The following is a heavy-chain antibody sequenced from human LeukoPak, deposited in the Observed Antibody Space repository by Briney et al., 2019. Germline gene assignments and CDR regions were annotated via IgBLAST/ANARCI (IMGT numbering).Heavy chain of an antibody. Sequence: PSETLSLTCSVSGGSISSSTSYWGWIRQPTGKGLEWIGTIYYSVSTYSNPSLKSRVTISVDTSKNQFSLKLGSVTAADTAVYYCARQTYGSGSYYYLDCWGQGTLVTVSS. CDR1: GGSISSSTSY. CDR2: IYYSVST. V-gene: IGHV4-39*01. J-gene: IGHJ4*02. CDR3: ARQTYGSGSYYYLDC. D-gene: IGHD3-10*01.